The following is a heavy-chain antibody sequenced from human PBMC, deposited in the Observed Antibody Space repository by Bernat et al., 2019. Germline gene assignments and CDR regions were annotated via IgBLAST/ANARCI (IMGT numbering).Heavy chain of an antibody. CDR1: GFTFSSYA. J-gene: IGHJ6*03. D-gene: IGHD6-6*01. V-gene: IGHV3-30*01. CDR2: ISYDGSNK. CDR3: ARDFWQLDLYYYYYYMDV. Sequence: QVQLVESGGGVVQPGRSLRLSCAASGFTFSSYAMHWVRQAPGKGLEWVAVISYDGSNKYYADSVKGRFTISRDNSKNTLYLQMNNLRAEDTAVYYCARDFWQLDLYYYYYYMDVWGKGTTVTVSS.